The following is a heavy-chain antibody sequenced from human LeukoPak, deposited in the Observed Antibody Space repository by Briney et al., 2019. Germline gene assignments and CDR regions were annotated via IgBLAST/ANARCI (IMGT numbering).Heavy chain of an antibody. CDR3: AKADYYDFWSGYFDY. Sequence: PGASLRLSCAASGFTFSSYAMSWVRQAPGKRLEWVSAISGSGGSTYYADSVKGRFTISRDNSKNTLYLQMNSLRAEDTAVYYCAKADYYDFWSGYFDYWGQGTLVTVSS. CDR1: GFTFSSYA. CDR2: ISGSGGST. J-gene: IGHJ4*02. V-gene: IGHV3-23*01. D-gene: IGHD3-3*01.